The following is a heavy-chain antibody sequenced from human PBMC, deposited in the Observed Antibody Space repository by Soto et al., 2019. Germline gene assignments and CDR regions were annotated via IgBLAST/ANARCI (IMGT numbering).Heavy chain of an antibody. D-gene: IGHD6-13*01. CDR2: IKSKTDGGTT. CDR1: GFTFSNAR. J-gene: IGHJ6*02. CDR3: TTDAPPYSTPYYYGMDV. V-gene: IGHV3-15*07. Sequence: GGSLRLSCAASGFTFSNARMNWVRQAPGKGLEWVGRIKSKTDGGTTDYAAPVKGRFTISRDDSKNTLYLQMNSLKTEDTAVYYCTTDAPPYSTPYYYGMDVWGQGTTVTVSS.